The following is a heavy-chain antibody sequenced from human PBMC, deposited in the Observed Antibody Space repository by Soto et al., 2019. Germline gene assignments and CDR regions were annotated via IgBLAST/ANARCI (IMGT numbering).Heavy chain of an antibody. D-gene: IGHD3-10*01. V-gene: IGHV1-8*01. Sequence: GASVKVSCKASGDTFTTYDINWVRQATGHGLEWMGWINPNSGNIGYAQGFQGRVTMTRDTAIRTAYMEVSSLRSDDTAVYYCARGRASGSYYLLDYWGQGTLVTVSS. CDR3: ARGRASGSYYLLDY. CDR2: INPNSGNI. CDR1: GDTFTTYD. J-gene: IGHJ4*02.